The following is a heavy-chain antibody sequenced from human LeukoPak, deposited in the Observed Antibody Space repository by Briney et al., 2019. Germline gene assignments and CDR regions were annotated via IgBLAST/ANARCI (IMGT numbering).Heavy chain of an antibody. CDR1: GFTFSSYA. Sequence: QAGGSLRLSCAASGFTFSSYAMSWVRQAPGKGLEWVSSMSGSGGSTYYADSVKGRFTISRDDSKNTLYLQMNSLRAEDTAVYYCAKESGVYCSGGSCYLDHWGQGTLVTVSS. J-gene: IGHJ4*02. CDR3: AKESGVYCSGGSCYLDH. V-gene: IGHV3-23*01. CDR2: MSGSGGST. D-gene: IGHD2-15*01.